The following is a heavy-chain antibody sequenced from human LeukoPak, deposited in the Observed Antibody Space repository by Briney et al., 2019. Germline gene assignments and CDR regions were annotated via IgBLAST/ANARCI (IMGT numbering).Heavy chain of an antibody. V-gene: IGHV4-31*03. CDR2: IYYSGNT. CDR1: GGSISSGGYY. D-gene: IGHD4-17*01. CDR3: ARKATVTTGWYFDL. Sequence: PSETLSLTCTVSGGSISSGGYYWSWIRQHPGKGLEWIGYIYYSGNTYYNPSLKSRVTISVDTSKNQFSLKLSSVTAADTAVYYCARKATVTTGWYFDLWGRGTLVTVSS. J-gene: IGHJ2*01.